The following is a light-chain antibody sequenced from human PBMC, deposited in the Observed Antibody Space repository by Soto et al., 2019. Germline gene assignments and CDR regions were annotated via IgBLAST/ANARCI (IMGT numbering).Light chain of an antibody. CDR2: EVS. V-gene: IGLV2-14*01. J-gene: IGLJ3*02. CDR1: SSDVGGYNY. Sequence: QSALTQPASVSGSPGQSITISCTGTSSDVGGYNYVSWYQQHPGKAPKLMIYEVSNRPSGVSNRFSGSKSGNTASLTISGLHAEDEADYYCSSYTSSSTLEVVGGGTKRTV. CDR3: SSYTSSSTLEV.